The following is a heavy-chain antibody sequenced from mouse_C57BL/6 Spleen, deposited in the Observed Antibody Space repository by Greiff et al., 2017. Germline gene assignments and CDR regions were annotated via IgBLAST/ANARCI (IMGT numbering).Heavy chain of an antibody. D-gene: IGHD1-1*01. CDR1: GYTFTSYT. V-gene: IGHV1-4*01. CDR3: ARITTVANYFDY. J-gene: IGHJ2*01. Sequence: VQLQQSGAELARPGASVKMSCKASGYTFTSYTMHWVKQRPGPGLEWLGYINPSSGYTKYNQKFKDKATLTADKSSSTAYMQLSSLTSEDSAVYYCARITTVANYFDYWGQGTTLTVSS. CDR2: INPSSGYT.